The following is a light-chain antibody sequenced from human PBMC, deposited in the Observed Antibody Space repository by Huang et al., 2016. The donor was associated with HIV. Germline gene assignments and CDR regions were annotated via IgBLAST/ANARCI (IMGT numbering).Light chain of an antibody. Sequence: EIVMTQSPATLSVSPGERATLSCRASQSVSSNLAWYQQKPGQAPRLLIYGASTRATGIPARCRGSGSGTEFTLTISSLQSEDFAVYYCQQYNNWPPLITFGQGTRLEIK. J-gene: IGKJ5*01. V-gene: IGKV3-15*01. CDR1: QSVSSN. CDR2: GAS. CDR3: QQYNNWPPLIT.